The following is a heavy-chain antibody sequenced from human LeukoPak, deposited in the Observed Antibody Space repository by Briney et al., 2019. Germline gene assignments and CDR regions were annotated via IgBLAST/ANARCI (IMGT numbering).Heavy chain of an antibody. CDR1: GESLNSYY. Sequence: PSETLSLTCAVYGESLNSYYWSWVRQPPVEGLEWIGEIYESGTTKYNPSLKSRVAISMVPSKQQFSLILSSVTAADTAVYYCARGAWATRLASWGLGTPVIVSS. V-gene: IGHV4-34*01. J-gene: IGHJ4*02. CDR3: ARGAWATRLAS. D-gene: IGHD2-15*01. CDR2: IYESGTT.